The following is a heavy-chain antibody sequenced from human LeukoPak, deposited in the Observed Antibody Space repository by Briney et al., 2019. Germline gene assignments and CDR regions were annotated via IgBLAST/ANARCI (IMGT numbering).Heavy chain of an antibody. J-gene: IGHJ5*02. CDR2: IIPIFGTA. CDR1: GGTFSSYA. D-gene: IGHD4-11*01. V-gene: IGHV1-69*13. Sequence: GASVKVSCKASGGTFSSYAISWVRQAPGQGLEWMGGIIPIFGTANYAQKFQGRVTITADESTSTAYMELSSLRSEDTAVYYCAKTVTTSGASPNWFDPWGQGTLVTVSS. CDR3: AKTVTTSGASPNWFDP.